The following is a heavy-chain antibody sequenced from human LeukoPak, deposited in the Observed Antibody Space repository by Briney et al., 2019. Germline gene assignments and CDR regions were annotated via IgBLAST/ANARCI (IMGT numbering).Heavy chain of an antibody. D-gene: IGHD1-26*01. CDR3: AREKWEPPYYYYGLDV. V-gene: IGHV1-69*13. CDR2: IIPFFDTP. J-gene: IGHJ6*02. Sequence: GASVKVSCKASGGTFSNYAINWVRQAPGQGLEWMGGIIPFFDTPNYAQKFQGRLTIIADETTSAAYMELSSLRPEDTAVYYCAREKWEPPYYYYGLDVRGQGTTVTVSS. CDR1: GGTFSNYA.